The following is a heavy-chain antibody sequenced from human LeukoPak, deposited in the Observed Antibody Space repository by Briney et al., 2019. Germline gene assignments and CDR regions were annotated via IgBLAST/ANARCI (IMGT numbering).Heavy chain of an antibody. D-gene: IGHD3-16*01. J-gene: IGHJ6*03. Sequence: GGSLRLSCAASGFTFSSYAMSWVRQAPGKGLEWVSAISGSGGSTYYSDSVKGRFTISRDNSKNTLYLQMNSLRAEDTAVYYCAKEGDYVWGDYYYYMDVWGKGTTVTVSS. CDR2: ISGSGGST. CDR3: AKEGDYVWGDYYYYMDV. CDR1: GFTFSSYA. V-gene: IGHV3-23*01.